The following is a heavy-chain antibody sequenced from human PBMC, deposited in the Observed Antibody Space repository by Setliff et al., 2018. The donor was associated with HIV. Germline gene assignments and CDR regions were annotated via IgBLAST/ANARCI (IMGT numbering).Heavy chain of an antibody. V-gene: IGHV1-69*13. D-gene: IGHD3-22*01. CDR2: IIPIFGIP. CDR3: AIVTELDYYGGSGPTHLLFDS. CDR1: GYIFRNHY. Sequence: SVKVSCKASGYIFRNHYIHWVRQAPGQGLEWMGEIIPIFGIPSYAQRFQDRVTITADESTNTAYMELSSLRSEDTAVYYCAIVTELDYYGGSGPTHLLFDSWGQGTLVTVSS. J-gene: IGHJ4*02.